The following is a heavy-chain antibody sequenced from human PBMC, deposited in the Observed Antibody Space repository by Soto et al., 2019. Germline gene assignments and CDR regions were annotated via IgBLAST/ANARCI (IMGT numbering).Heavy chain of an antibody. V-gene: IGHV3-30*17. D-gene: IGHD1-26*01. Sequence: GGSLRLSCAASGFSLRDYGMRWVRQAPGKGLEYVAAVSDDGSEQYYADSVRGRFTISRDNSKNTVYLQLDSLTTGDTAVYYCARDPTGGYFHYDYWGQGALVTVSS. CDR2: VSDDGSEQ. J-gene: IGHJ4*02. CDR3: ARDPTGGYFHYDY. CDR1: GFSLRDYG.